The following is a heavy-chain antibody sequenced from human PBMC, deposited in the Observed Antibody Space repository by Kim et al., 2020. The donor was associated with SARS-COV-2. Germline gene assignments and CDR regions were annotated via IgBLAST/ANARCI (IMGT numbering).Heavy chain of an antibody. D-gene: IGHD3-9*01. CDR2: ISYDGTNK. J-gene: IGHJ4*02. Sequence: GGSLRLSCAASGFTFSNYVMHWVRQAPGKGLEWVAVISYDGTNKYYGDSVKGRFTISRDNSKDTLYLLMNSLRAEDTAVYYCAKVYNILTAYAYASPFQYGGQETLVTPSS. CDR1: GFTFSNYV. CDR3: AKVYNILTAYAYASPFQY. V-gene: IGHV3-30*18.